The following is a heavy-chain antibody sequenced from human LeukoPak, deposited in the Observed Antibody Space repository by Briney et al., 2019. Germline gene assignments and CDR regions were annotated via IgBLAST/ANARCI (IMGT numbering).Heavy chain of an antibody. J-gene: IGHJ4*02. CDR2: INHSGST. CDR1: GGSFSGYY. Sequence: PSETLSLTCAVYGGSFSGYYWSWIRQPPGKGLEWIGEINHSGSTNYNPSLKSRVTISVDTSNNQFSLKLSSVTAADTAVYYCARIRYNWNGTPFDYWGQGTLVTVSS. D-gene: IGHD1-20*01. CDR3: ARIRYNWNGTPFDY. V-gene: IGHV4-34*01.